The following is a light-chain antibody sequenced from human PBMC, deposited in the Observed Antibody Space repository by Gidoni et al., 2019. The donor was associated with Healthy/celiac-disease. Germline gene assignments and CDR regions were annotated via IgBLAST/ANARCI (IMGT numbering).Light chain of an antibody. V-gene: IGKV1-9*01. CDR3: QQLNSYRVT. J-gene: IGKJ5*01. CDR2: AAS. CDR1: QGISSY. Sequence: DIQLTQSPSFLSASVGDRVTITCRASQGISSYVAWYQQKPGKAPKLLIYAASTLQSGVPSRFSGSGSGTEFTLTISSLQPEDFATYYCQQLNSYRVTFGQGTRLEIK.